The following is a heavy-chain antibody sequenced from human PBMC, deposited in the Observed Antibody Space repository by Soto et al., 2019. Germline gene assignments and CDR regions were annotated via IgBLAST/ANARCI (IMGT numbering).Heavy chain of an antibody. CDR3: ARLRSGSLDY. V-gene: IGHV4-39*01. J-gene: IGHJ4*02. CDR1: GGSIISSSYY. Sequence: SETLSLTCTVSGGSIISSSYYWVWIRQPPGKGLEWIGSIYYSGSTYYNPSLKSRVTISVDTSKNQFSLKLSSVTAADTAVYYCARLRSGSLDYWGQGTLVTVSS. D-gene: IGHD3-10*01. CDR2: IYYSGST.